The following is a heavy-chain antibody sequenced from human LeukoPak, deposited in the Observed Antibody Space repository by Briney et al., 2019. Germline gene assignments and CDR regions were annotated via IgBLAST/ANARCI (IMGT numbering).Heavy chain of an antibody. J-gene: IGHJ4*02. V-gene: IGHV1-69*05. CDR2: IIPIFGTA. Sequence: ASVKVSCKASGGTFSSYAISWVRQAPGQGLEWMGGIIPIFGTANYAQKFQGRVTITTEESTSTAYMELSSQRSEDTAVYYCATSPSSGWYPDYWGQGTLVTVSS. CDR1: GGTFSSYA. CDR3: ATSPSSGWYPDY. D-gene: IGHD6-19*01.